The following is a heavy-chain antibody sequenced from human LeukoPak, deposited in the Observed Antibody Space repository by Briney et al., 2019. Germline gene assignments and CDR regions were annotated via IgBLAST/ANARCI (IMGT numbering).Heavy chain of an antibody. CDR1: GASITTPGYY. V-gene: IGHV4-61*02. D-gene: IGHD4-17*01. Sequence: SQTLSLTCTVSGASITTPGYYWSWIRQPAGKGLEWIGRTYTGGRAEYNPSLDSRATISVDVSKKQFSLTLTSVTVADTAAYFCATERVYGVSSPAFDSWGQGTLVTVSS. J-gene: IGHJ4*02. CDR2: TYTGGRA. CDR3: ATERVYGVSSPAFDS.